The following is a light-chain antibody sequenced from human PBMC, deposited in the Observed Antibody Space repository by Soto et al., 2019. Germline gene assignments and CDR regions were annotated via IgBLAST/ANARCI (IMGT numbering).Light chain of an antibody. V-gene: IGKV3-20*01. CDR2: GAS. CDR3: QQYASSVT. Sequence: EILLTQSPDSLSLSPGDRATLSCSASQSFSSTFFAWYQQKPGQDPRLLIYGASSRAPGLPVRFSGSGSGTDFTLTISRLEPEDFAVYYCQQYASSVTFGQGTKVEIK. J-gene: IGKJ1*01. CDR1: QSFSSTF.